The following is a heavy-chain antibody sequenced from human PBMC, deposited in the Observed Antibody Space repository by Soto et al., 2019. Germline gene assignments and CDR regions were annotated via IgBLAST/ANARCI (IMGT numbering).Heavy chain of an antibody. CDR2: IKSKTDGGTT. Sequence: GGSLRRSCAASGFTFSNAWMNWVRQAPGKGLEWVGRIKSKTDGGTTDYAAPVKGRFTISRDDSKNTLYLQMNSLKTEDTAVYYCTRELKGYYGMDVWGQGTTVTVSS. CDR1: GFTFSNAW. V-gene: IGHV3-15*07. CDR3: TRELKGYYGMDV. D-gene: IGHD1-7*01. J-gene: IGHJ6*02.